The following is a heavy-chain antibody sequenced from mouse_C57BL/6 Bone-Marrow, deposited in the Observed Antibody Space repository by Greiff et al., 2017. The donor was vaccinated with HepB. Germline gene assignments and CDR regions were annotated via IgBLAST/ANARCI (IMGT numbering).Heavy chain of an antibody. D-gene: IGHD2-3*01. CDR2: IYPGDGDT. CDR3: ARDGLYWYFDV. J-gene: IGHJ1*03. Sequence: VMLVESGAELVKPGASVKISCKASGYAFSSYWMNWVKQRPGKGLEWIGQIYPGDGDTNYNGKFKGKATLTADKSSSTAYMQLSSLTSEDSAVYFCARDGLYWYFDVWGTGTTVTVSS. V-gene: IGHV1-80*01. CDR1: GYAFSSYW.